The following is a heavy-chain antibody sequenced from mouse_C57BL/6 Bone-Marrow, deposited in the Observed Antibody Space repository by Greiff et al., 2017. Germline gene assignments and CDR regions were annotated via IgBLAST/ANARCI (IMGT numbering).Heavy chain of an antibody. V-gene: IGHV1-55*01. CDR1: GYTFTSYW. CDR3: ARGRHRFAY. Sequence: QVHVKQPGAELVKPGASVKMSCKASGYTFTSYWITWVKQRPGQGLEWIGDIYPGSGSTNYNEKFKSKATLTVDTSSSTAYMQLSSLTSEDSAVYYCARGRHRFAYWGQGTLVTVSA. J-gene: IGHJ3*01. D-gene: IGHD6-1*01. CDR2: IYPGSGST.